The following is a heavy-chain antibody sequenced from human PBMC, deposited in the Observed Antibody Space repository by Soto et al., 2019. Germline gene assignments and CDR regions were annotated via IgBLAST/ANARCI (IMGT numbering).Heavy chain of an antibody. Sequence: EVQLLESGGGLTQPGGSLRLSCAASGFTFSSCAMNWVRQAPGKGLEWVSTVSRSGSATYFADSAKGRFTISRDNSKNTVYLEMNSLSVEDTAVYYCAKGVGLVTQGIGYWGQGTLVTVSS. CDR3: AKGVGLVTQGIGY. D-gene: IGHD5-12*01. CDR1: GFTFSSCA. J-gene: IGHJ4*02. CDR2: VSRSGSAT. V-gene: IGHV3-23*01.